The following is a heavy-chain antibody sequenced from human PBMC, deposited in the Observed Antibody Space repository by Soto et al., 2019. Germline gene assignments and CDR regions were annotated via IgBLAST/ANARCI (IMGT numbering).Heavy chain of an antibody. CDR1: GGSISSSSYY. CDR2: IYYSGST. D-gene: IGHD3-9*01. J-gene: IGHJ3*02. CDR3: ARNYDILTGYHTDAFDI. Sequence: QLQLQESGPGLVKPSETLSLTCTVSGGSISSSSYYWGWIRRPPGKGLEWIGSIYYSGSTYYNPSLKSRVTISVDTSKNQFSLKPSSVTAADTAVYYCARNYDILTGYHTDAFDIWGQGTMVTVSS. V-gene: IGHV4-39*01.